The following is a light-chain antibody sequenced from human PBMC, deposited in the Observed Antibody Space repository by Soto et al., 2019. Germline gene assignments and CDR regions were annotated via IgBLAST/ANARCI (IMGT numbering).Light chain of an antibody. J-gene: IGKJ1*01. V-gene: IGKV3-20*01. CDR2: GAS. CDR1: QSVCSGC. CDR3: QHYGTTPWT. Sequence: ETVLTQSPATLSLSPGERVTLSCRASQSVCSGCLAWYQQKPGQSPRLLMYGASSRATGIPDRFIGSGSGTDFTLTISRLEPEDFAVYYCQHYGTTPWTFGPGTKVGIK.